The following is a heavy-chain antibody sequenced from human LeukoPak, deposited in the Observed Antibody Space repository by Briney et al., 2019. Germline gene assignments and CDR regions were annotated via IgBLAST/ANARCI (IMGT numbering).Heavy chain of an antibody. V-gene: IGHV3-33*01. CDR2: IWYDGSNK. D-gene: IGHD2-15*01. Sequence: GGSLRLSCAASGFTFSNYAMYWVRQAPGKGLEWVAVIWYDGSNKYYADSVKGRFTISRDNSKNTLYLQMNSLRAEDTAVYYCARGAYCSGSRCPGAFDIWGQGTMVTVSS. CDR3: ARGAYCSGSRCPGAFDI. J-gene: IGHJ3*02. CDR1: GFTFSNYA.